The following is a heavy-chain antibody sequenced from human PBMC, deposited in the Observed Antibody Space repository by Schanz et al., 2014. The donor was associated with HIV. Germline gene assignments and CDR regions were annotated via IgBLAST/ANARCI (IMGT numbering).Heavy chain of an antibody. CDR2: ISYDGSKK. D-gene: IGHD3-3*01. V-gene: IGHV3-30*18. Sequence: QVQLVASGGGVVQPGWSLRLSCVGSGFPFNSYGMHWVRQSPGKGLEWMAIISYDGSKKYYADSVKGRFTISRDNSKNTLYVELNSLRPEDTAVYYCAKDGSRKVRFLEGPGYYLDHWGQGALVTVSS. CDR1: GFPFNSYG. CDR3: AKDGSRKVRFLEGPGYYLDH. J-gene: IGHJ4*02.